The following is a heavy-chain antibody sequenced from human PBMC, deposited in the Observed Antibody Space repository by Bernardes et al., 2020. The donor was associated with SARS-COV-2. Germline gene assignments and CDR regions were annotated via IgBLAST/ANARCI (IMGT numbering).Heavy chain of an antibody. CDR3: ARGTLDSSSWWGETGLDV. CDR2: IGTAGDT. J-gene: IGHJ6*02. CDR1: GFTFSSYD. Sequence: GGSLRLSCAASGFTFSSYDMHWVRQATGKGLEWVSAIGTAGDTYYPGSVKGRFTISRENAKNSLYLQMNSLRAGDTAVYYCARGTLDSSSWWGETGLDVWGQGTTVTVSS. V-gene: IGHV3-13*01. D-gene: IGHD6-13*01.